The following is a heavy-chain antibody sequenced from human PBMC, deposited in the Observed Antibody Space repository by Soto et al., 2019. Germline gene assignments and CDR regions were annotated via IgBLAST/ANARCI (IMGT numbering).Heavy chain of an antibody. J-gene: IGHJ4*02. CDR2: IWYDGSVT. CDR3: ARGGKWELLLRL. CDR1: GFSFSDYG. Sequence: QVQLVESGGGVVRPGTSLRLSCEGSGFSFSDYGMNWVRQAPGKGLEWVAVIWYDGSVTQYADSVKGRFTISRDISKNTLYLQMNSLRVEDTAVYFCARGGKWELLLRLWGQGTLVTVSS. V-gene: IGHV3-33*01. D-gene: IGHD1-26*01.